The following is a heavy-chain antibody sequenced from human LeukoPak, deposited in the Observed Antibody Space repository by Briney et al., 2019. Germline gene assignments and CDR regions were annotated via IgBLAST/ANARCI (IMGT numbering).Heavy chain of an antibody. CDR3: ARDGVPATAKSAFDI. J-gene: IGHJ3*02. D-gene: IGHD2-2*01. Sequence: SETLSLTCTVSGGSISSSSYYWGWIRQPPGKGLEWIGSIYYSGSTYYNPSLKSRVTISVDTSKNQFSLKLSSVTAADTAVYYCARDGVPATAKSAFDIWGQGTMVTASS. CDR1: GGSISSSSYY. V-gene: IGHV4-39*07. CDR2: IYYSGST.